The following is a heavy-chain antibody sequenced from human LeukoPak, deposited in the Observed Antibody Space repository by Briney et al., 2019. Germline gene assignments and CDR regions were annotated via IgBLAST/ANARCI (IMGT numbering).Heavy chain of an antibody. CDR1: GFTFSSYT. CDR3: AKGAYDFWSGYYLYYYYYMDV. V-gene: IGHV3-30*02. CDR2: IRYDGSNK. D-gene: IGHD3-3*01. Sequence: PGGSLRLSCTASGFTFSSYTMNWVRQAPGKGLEWVAFIRYDGSNKYYADSVKGRFTISRDNSKNTLYLQMNSLRAEDTAVYYCAKGAYDFWSGYYLYYYYYMDVWGKGTTVTVSS. J-gene: IGHJ6*03.